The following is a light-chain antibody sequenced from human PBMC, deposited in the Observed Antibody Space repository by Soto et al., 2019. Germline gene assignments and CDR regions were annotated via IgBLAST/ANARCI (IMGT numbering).Light chain of an antibody. V-gene: IGKV4-1*01. J-gene: IGKJ4*01. Sequence: DIVMTQSPDSLAVSLGERATINCKSSQSILFSSNNKNYLTWYQQKPGQPPKPLIYWASTRESGVPDRFSGSGSGTDFTLTISRLQAEDVEVYYCQQYYSTPVTFGGGTKVEIK. CDR2: WAS. CDR3: QQYYSTPVT. CDR1: QSILFSSNNKNY.